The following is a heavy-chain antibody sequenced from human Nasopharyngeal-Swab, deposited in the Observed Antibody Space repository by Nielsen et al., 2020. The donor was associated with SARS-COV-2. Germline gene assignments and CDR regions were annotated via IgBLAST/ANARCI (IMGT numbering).Heavy chain of an antibody. D-gene: IGHD2-21*02. V-gene: IGHV3-43*02. J-gene: IGHJ4*02. CDR1: KFTFDDYA. CDR2: ITKDAKTT. Sequence: GESLKISCVASKFTFDDYALHWVRQAPGKGLEWLSLITKDAKTTQYADSVKGRVTISRDNSKKSLYLQMSGLRPEDTAFYFCAKGRSDSYYTYFDSWGQGTLVTVSS. CDR3: AKGRSDSYYTYFDS.